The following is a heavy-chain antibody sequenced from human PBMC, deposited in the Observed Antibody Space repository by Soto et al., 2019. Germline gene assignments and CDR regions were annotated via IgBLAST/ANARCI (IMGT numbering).Heavy chain of an antibody. D-gene: IGHD5-18*01. V-gene: IGHV3-21*01. J-gene: IGHJ6*02. CDR1: GFTFSDYS. Sequence: EVQLVASGGGLVKPGGSLRLSCAASGFTFSDYSLNWVRQEPGKGLEWVSSITSSRSFTYYADSLKGRFTISRDNAKNSLYRQMNSLRDEDTAVYDCSRMRTALTQLSFYGTDGWGQGTSVTVAS. CDR3: SRMRTALTQLSFYGTDG. CDR2: ITSSRSFT.